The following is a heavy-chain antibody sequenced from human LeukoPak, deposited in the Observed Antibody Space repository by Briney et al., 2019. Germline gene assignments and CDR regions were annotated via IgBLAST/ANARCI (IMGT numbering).Heavy chain of an antibody. CDR1: GGTFSSYA. J-gene: IGHJ4*02. D-gene: IGHD3-22*01. V-gene: IGHV1-69*13. CDR2: IIPIFVTA. Sequence: ASVKVSCKASGGTFSSYAISWVRQAPGQGLEWMGGIIPIFVTANYAQKFQGRVTITADESTSTAYMELSSLRSEDTAVYYCARGPITTRSHFDYWGQGTLVTVSS. CDR3: ARGPITTRSHFDY.